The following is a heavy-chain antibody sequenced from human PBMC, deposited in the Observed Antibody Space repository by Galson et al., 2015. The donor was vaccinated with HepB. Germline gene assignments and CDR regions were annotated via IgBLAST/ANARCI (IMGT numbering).Heavy chain of an antibody. CDR1: GFTFSNYG. V-gene: IGHV3-30*18. Sequence: SLRLSCAASGFTFSNYGMHWVRQAPGKGLEWVAVISYDGCNKYYADSVKGRFTISRDNSKNTLYLQMNSLRAEDTALYYCAKDPYLYSALAGTMAGFDYWGQGTLVTVPS. CDR2: ISYDGCNK. J-gene: IGHJ4*02. D-gene: IGHD6-19*01. CDR3: AKDPYLYSALAGTMAGFDY.